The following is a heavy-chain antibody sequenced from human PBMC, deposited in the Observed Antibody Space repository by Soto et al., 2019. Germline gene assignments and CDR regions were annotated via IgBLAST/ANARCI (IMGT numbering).Heavy chain of an antibody. D-gene: IGHD3-3*01. CDR3: ARDRAVFWSGYYTATDAFDI. V-gene: IGHV1-18*01. CDR1: GYTFTSYG. J-gene: IGHJ3*02. Sequence: GASVKVSCKASGYTFTSYGISWVRQAPGQGLEWKGWISAYNGNTNYAQKLQGRVTMTTDTSTSTAYMELRSLRSDDTAVYYCARDRAVFWSGYYTATDAFDIWGQGTMVTVSS. CDR2: ISAYNGNT.